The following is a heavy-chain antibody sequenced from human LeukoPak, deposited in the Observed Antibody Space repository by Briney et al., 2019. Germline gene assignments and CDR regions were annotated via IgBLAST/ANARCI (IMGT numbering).Heavy chain of an antibody. J-gene: IGHJ5*02. V-gene: IGHV3-30-3*01. CDR3: AKAQGYCSSTSCYSNWFDP. CDR2: ISYDGSNK. Sequence: GRSLRLSCAASGFTFSSYAMHWVRQAPGKGLEWVAVISYDGSNKYYADSVKGRFTISRDNSKNTLYLQMNSLRAEDTAVYYCAKAQGYCSSTSCYSNWFDPWGQGTLVTVSS. CDR1: GFTFSSYA. D-gene: IGHD2-2*01.